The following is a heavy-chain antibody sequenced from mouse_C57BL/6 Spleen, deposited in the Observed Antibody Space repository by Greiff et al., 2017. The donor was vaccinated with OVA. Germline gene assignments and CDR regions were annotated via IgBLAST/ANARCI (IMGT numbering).Heavy chain of an antibody. CDR1: GYTFTDYY. D-gene: IGHD1-1*01. CDR2: INPNNGGT. V-gene: IGHV1-26*01. J-gene: IGHJ2*01. Sequence: EVQLQQSGPELVKPGASVKISCKASGYTFTDYYMNWVKQSHGKSLEWIGDINPNNGGTSYNQKFKGKATLTVDKSSSTAYMELRSLTSEDSAVYYCAPVVENYFDYWGQGTTLTVSS. CDR3: APVVENYFDY.